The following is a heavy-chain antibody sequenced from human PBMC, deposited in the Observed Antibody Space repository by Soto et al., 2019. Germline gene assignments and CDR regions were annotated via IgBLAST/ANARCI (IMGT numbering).Heavy chain of an antibody. CDR2: INYSGST. Sequence: QVQLQESGPGLVKPSQTLSLTCTVSGGSISSGGYFWSWIRQHPGKGLEWIGDINYSGSTYSNPSLKSRVTISVDTSKNQFSLKLSSVTAADTAVYYCARDILLWFGELPPRAHDAFDIWGLGTMVTVSS. V-gene: IGHV4-31*03. J-gene: IGHJ3*02. CDR3: ARDILLWFGELPPRAHDAFDI. D-gene: IGHD3-10*01. CDR1: GGSISSGGYF.